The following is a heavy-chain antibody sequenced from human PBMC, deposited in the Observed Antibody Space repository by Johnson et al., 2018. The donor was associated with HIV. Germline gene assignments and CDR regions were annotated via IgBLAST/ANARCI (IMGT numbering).Heavy chain of an antibody. Sequence: VQLLESGGGVVQPGRSLRLSCAASGFTFSAYAIHWVRQAPGKGLEWVAVISYDGSNKFYADSVKGRFTISRDNSNNTLYLQMNSLRAEDTALYYCASPYYYASGTYYNEKPMDAFDIWGQGTMVTVSS. J-gene: IGHJ3*02. CDR2: ISYDGSNK. CDR1: GFTFSAYA. CDR3: ASPYYYASGTYYNEKPMDAFDI. D-gene: IGHD3-10*01. V-gene: IGHV3-30-3*01.